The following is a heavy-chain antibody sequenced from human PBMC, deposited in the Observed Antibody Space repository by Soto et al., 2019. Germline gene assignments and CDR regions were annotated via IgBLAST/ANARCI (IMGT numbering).Heavy chain of an antibody. V-gene: IGHV3-49*04. J-gene: IGHJ4*02. CDR3: TRYYYDSSGYPKFDY. Sequence: GGSLRLSCPASGFTFGDYAMSWVRQAPGKGLEWVGFIRSKAYGGTTEYAASVKGRFTISRDDSKSIAYLQMNSLKTEDTAVYYCTRYYYDSSGYPKFDYWGQGTLVTVSS. CDR2: IRSKAYGGTT. CDR1: GFTFGDYA. D-gene: IGHD3-22*01.